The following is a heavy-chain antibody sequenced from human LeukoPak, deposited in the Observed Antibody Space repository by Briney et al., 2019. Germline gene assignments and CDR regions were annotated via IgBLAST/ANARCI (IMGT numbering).Heavy chain of an antibody. V-gene: IGHV4-59*06. J-gene: IGHJ2*01. CDR2: IYYSGST. Sequence: SETLSLTCTVSGGSISSYYWSWIRQHPGKGLEWLGYIYYSGSTYYNPSLKGRVTISVDTSKNQFSLKLSSVTAADTAVYYCARDPPYCYDSSRYFDLWGRGTLVTVSS. CDR1: GGSISSYY. CDR3: ARDPPYCYDSSRYFDL. D-gene: IGHD3-22*01.